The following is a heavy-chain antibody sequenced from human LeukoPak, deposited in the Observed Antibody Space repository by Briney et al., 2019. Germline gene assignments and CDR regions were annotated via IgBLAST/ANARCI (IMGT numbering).Heavy chain of an antibody. J-gene: IGHJ5*02. CDR2: MNPNSGNT. V-gene: IGHV1-8*01. CDR1: GYTSTSYD. Sequence: ASVKVSFKASGYTSTSYDINWVRQATGQGLEWMGWMNPNSGNTGYAQKFQGRVTMTRNTSISTAYMELSSLRSEDTAVYYCARGPYCSSTSCYTGNWFDPWGRGTLVTVSS. D-gene: IGHD2-2*02. CDR3: ARGPYCSSTSCYTGNWFDP.